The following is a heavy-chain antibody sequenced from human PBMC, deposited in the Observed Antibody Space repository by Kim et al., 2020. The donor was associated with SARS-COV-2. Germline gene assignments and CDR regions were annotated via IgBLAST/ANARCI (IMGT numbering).Heavy chain of an antibody. V-gene: IGHV4-4*02. CDR3: ARAPGYCSGGSCYRGAFDI. Sequence: SRVTISVDKSKNQFSLKLSSVTAADTAVYYCARAPGYCSGGSCYRGAFDIWGKGTMVTVSS. J-gene: IGHJ3*02. D-gene: IGHD2-15*01.